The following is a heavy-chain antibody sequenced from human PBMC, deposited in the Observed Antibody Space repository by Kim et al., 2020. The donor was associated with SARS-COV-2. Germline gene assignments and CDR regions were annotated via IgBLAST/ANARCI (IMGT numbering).Heavy chain of an antibody. D-gene: IGHD3-10*01. Sequence: ADSMKGRFTTARDNSKDTPYLQMHSLGDGDTAVYYCARDRDASGSYYDSWGQGTRVTVSS. J-gene: IGHJ5*01. CDR3: ARDRDASGSYYDS. V-gene: IGHV3-30*01.